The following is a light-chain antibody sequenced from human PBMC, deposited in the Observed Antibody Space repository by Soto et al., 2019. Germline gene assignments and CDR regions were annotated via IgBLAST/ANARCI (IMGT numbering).Light chain of an antibody. Sequence: DIVMTQSPGTLSLSPGERATLSCRASQSISRNYLAWYQQKPGQAPRLLIYGASSRATGIPDRFSGSGSGTDFTLTISRLEPEDFAVYYCQQYVTSPWTFGQGTKV. V-gene: IGKV3-20*01. J-gene: IGKJ1*01. CDR2: GAS. CDR1: QSISRNY. CDR3: QQYVTSPWT.